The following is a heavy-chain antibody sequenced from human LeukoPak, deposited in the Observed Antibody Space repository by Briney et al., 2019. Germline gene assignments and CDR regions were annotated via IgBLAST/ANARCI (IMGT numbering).Heavy chain of an antibody. V-gene: IGHV4-4*02. CDR3: ARDPLWFGEFPLGWFDP. Sequence: PSETLSLTCAVSGGSISSSNWWSWVRQPPGKGLEWIGEIYHSGSTNYNPSFKSRVTISVDKSKNQFSLKLSSVTAADTAVYYCARDPLWFGEFPLGWFDPWGQGTLVTVSS. CDR2: IYHSGST. J-gene: IGHJ5*02. CDR1: GGSISSSNW. D-gene: IGHD3-10*01.